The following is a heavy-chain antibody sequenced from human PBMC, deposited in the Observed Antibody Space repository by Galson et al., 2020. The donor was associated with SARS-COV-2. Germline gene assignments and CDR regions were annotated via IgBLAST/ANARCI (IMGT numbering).Heavy chain of an antibody. CDR1: GGSISSSSYY. Sequence: AETLSLTCTVSGGSISSSSYYWGWIRQPPGKGLEWIGSIYYSGSTYYNPSLKSRVTISVDTSKNQFSLKLSSVTAADTAVYYCARARQLGYCTNGVCYTHSIYFDYWGQGTLVTVSS. J-gene: IGHJ4*02. V-gene: IGHV4-39*07. CDR2: IYYSGST. D-gene: IGHD2-8*01. CDR3: ARARQLGYCTNGVCYTHSIYFDY.